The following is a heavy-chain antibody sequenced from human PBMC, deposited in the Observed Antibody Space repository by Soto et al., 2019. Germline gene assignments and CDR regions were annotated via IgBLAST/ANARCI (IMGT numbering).Heavy chain of an antibody. D-gene: IGHD2-2*01. CDR1: GGSISNYY. Sequence: PSETLSLTCTVSGGSISNYYWSWIRQPPGKGLEWIGYFYYTGITNYNPSLKSRISMSVDTSKNQFSLKLSSVTAADTAVYYCARAPGYCSSTSCYGGFYGMDVWGQGTTVTVSS. CDR2: FYYTGIT. J-gene: IGHJ6*02. CDR3: ARAPGYCSSTSCYGGFYGMDV. V-gene: IGHV4-59*08.